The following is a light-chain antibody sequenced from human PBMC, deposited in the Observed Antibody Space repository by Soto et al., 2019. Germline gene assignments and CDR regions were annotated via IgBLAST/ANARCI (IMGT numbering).Light chain of an antibody. Sequence: QSVLTQPASVSGSPGQSITISCSGTTSDVGGYNLVSWYQQHTAKAPKPLIYEGTQRPSGVSSRFSGSKSGNTASLTISGLQAEDEADYYCCSYASSSSYVFGTGTKVTVL. CDR1: TSDVGGYNL. J-gene: IGLJ1*01. CDR3: CSYASSSSYV. CDR2: EGT. V-gene: IGLV2-23*01.